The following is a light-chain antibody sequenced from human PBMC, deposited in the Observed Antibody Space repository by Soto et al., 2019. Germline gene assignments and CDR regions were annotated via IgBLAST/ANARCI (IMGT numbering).Light chain of an antibody. Sequence: DIQRTQSPSSLSSSVGDRVNITCRASQGISNYLAWYQQKPGKVPKLLIYAASTFQSGVPSRFSGSGSGTDFTLTISSLQPEDVATYYSQKYNSAPLTFGGGTKVESK. CDR3: QKYNSAPLT. CDR2: AAS. V-gene: IGKV1-27*01. CDR1: QGISNY. J-gene: IGKJ4*01.